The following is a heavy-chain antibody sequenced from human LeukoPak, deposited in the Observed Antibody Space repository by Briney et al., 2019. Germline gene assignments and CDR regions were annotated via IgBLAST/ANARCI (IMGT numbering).Heavy chain of an antibody. CDR1: GFTFSSYS. V-gene: IGHV3-48*01. D-gene: IGHD6-6*01. Sequence: GGSLRLSCAASGFTFSSYSMNWVRQAPGKGLEWVSYISSSSVTMYYADSVKGRLTISRDNAKNSLYLQMNSLRAEDTAVYYCARDLYSSSSVYYYYMDVWGKGTTVTVSS. J-gene: IGHJ6*03. CDR2: ISSSSVTM. CDR3: ARDLYSSSSVYYYYMDV.